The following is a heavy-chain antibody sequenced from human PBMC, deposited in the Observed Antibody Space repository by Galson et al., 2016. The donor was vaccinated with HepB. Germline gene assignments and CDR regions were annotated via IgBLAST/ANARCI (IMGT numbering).Heavy chain of an antibody. V-gene: IGHV4-39*01. Sequence: SETLSLTCTVSRGSISSSDSYWAWIRQPPGKGLEWIGSIYYSESRYFNPSLKSRVTVSIDTSKSQFFLKLTSVTAADTAVYFCARLNRGGDYFDYWGQGTLVTVSP. D-gene: IGHD3-10*01. CDR2: IYYSESR. J-gene: IGHJ4*02. CDR1: RGSISSSDSY. CDR3: ARLNRGGDYFDY.